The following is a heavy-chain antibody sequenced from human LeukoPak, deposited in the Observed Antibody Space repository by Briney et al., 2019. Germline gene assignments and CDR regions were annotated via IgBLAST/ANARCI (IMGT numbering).Heavy chain of an antibody. V-gene: IGHV1-24*01. Sequence: ASVKVSCKVPGYTLTELSMHWVRQAPGKGLEWMGGFDPEDGETIYAQKFQGRVTMTEDTSTDTAYMELSSLRSEDTAVYYCARGFRSGLSANWFDPWGQGTLVTVSS. J-gene: IGHJ5*02. CDR3: ARGFRSGLSANWFDP. CDR1: GYTLTELS. D-gene: IGHD3-3*01. CDR2: FDPEDGET.